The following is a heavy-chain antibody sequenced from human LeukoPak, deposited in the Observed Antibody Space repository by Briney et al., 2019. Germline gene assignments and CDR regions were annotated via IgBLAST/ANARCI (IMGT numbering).Heavy chain of an antibody. D-gene: IGHD6-6*01. V-gene: IGHV3-48*03. J-gene: IGHJ2*01. CDR1: GFTFSSFE. CDR3: ARGEYSSSDYWYFDL. CDR2: IRGSGNTV. Sequence: GGSLRLSCVASGFTFSSFEMSWVRQASGKGLEWVSYIRGSGNTVYYADSVKGRFTISRDNAKNSLYLQVNSLGAEDTAVYYCARGEYSSSDYWYFDLWGRGTLVTVSS.